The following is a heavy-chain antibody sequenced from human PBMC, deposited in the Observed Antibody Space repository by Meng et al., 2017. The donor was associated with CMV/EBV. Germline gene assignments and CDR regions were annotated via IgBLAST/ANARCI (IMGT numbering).Heavy chain of an antibody. J-gene: IGHJ4*02. Sequence: GESLKISCAASGFTVSSNYMSWVRQAPGKGLEWVSVIYSGGSTYYADSVKGRFTISRDNSKNTLYLQMNSLRAEDTAVYYCARDEQSRFPIDWVQGTLVTVSS. CDR3: ARDEQSRFPID. V-gene: IGHV3-53*01. CDR2: IYSGGST. D-gene: IGHD1/OR15-1a*01. CDR1: GFTVSSNY.